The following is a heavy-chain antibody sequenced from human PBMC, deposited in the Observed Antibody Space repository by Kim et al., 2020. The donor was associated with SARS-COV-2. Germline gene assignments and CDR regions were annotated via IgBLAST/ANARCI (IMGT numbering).Heavy chain of an antibody. CDR1: GYMFTSYG. D-gene: IGHD4-17*01. V-gene: IGHV1-18*04. J-gene: IGHJ4*02. CDR2: ISARDGNT. CDR3: TRGAYGDVSFDY. Sequence: ASVKVSCKACGYMFTSYGFSWVRQAPGQGLEWLGWISARDGNTKYGQKVQGRVIMTTDTSTNTAYMELWSLRSDDTAMYYGTRGAYGDVSFDYWDQGPLVTVSS.